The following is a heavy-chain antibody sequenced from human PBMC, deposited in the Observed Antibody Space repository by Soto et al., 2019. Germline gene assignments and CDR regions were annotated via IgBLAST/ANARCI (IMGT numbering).Heavy chain of an antibody. D-gene: IGHD6-19*01. CDR3: ARVPLRYSSSHNFDS. CDR1: GASVSSGSFY. CDR2: IYNNETF. V-gene: IGHV4-61*01. J-gene: IGHJ4*02. Sequence: SETLSLTCSVSGASVSSGSFYWGWIRQPPGKGLEWIGFIYNNETFNYNPSLKSRVTLSVDTSKHQFSLKLSSVTAADTAVYYCARVPLRYSSSHNFDSWGQGALVTVSS.